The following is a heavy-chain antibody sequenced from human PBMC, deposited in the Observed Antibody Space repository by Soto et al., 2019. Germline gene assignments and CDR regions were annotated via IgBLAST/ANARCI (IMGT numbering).Heavy chain of an antibody. CDR2: VKSKNDGGTT. Sequence: GGSLRLSCAASGFTFSNAWINWVRQAPGKGLEWVGRVKSKNDGGTTDFAAPVKGRSAISRDDSKNMVYLEMNNLQTEDTAIYYCTTDPYINTIIVRFDYWGHGSLVTVSS. V-gene: IGHV3-15*07. CDR1: GFTFSNAW. CDR3: TTDPYINTIIVRFDY. D-gene: IGHD3-22*01. J-gene: IGHJ4*01.